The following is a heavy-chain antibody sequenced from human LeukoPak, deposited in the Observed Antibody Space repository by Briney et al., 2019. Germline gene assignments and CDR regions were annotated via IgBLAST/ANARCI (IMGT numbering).Heavy chain of an antibody. D-gene: IGHD3-10*01. CDR2: ISRSGST. CDR1: GDSSNYY. CDR3: AGSSGDYGSGSYMDFAY. Sequence: SETLSLTCTVSGDSSNYYWTWIRQSPGKGLEWIGYISRSGSTNYDPSLKSRVTMSVDTSNNHFSLKLSSVTAVDTAIYYCAGSSGDYGSGSYMDFAYWGQGTLVTVSS. J-gene: IGHJ4*02. V-gene: IGHV4-59*01.